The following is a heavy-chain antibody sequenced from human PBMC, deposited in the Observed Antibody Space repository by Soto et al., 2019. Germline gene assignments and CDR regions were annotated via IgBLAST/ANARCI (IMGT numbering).Heavy chain of an antibody. CDR1: GGSISSSNW. D-gene: IGHD6-19*01. J-gene: IGHJ4*02. Sequence: QVQLQESGPGLLKPSGTLSLTCAVSGGSISSSNWWSWVRQPPGKGLGWIGEIYHSGSTNYNPSLKSRVTISVDKSKNQFSLKLSSVTAADTAVYYCARTGGWPYSGWYQYYFDYWGQGTLVTVSS. CDR2: IYHSGST. CDR3: ARTGGWPYSGWYQYYFDY. V-gene: IGHV4-4*02.